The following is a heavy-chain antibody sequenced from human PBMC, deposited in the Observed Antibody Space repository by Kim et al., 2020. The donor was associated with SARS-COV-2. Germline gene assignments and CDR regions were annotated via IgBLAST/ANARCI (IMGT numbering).Heavy chain of an antibody. J-gene: IGHJ4*02. CDR2: IGTAGDT. CDR3: ARAHPRGVVDY. CDR1: GFTFSSYD. Sequence: GGSLRLSCAASGFTFSSYDMHWVRQATGKGLEWVSAIGTAGDTYYPGSVKGRFTISRENAKNSLYLQMNSLRAGDTAVYYCARAHPRGVVDYWGQGTLVTVSS. D-gene: IGHD3-10*01. V-gene: IGHV3-13*01.